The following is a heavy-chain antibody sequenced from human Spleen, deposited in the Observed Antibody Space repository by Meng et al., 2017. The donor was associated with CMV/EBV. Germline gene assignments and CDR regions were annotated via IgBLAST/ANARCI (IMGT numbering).Heavy chain of an antibody. J-gene: IGHJ4*02. D-gene: IGHD3-22*01. CDR1: EFAFTNYS. CDR2: ISYDGSSK. CDR3: ARDLYHYYDTH. Sequence: GESLKISCAASEFAFTNYSMHWVRQTPAKGLEWVAVISYDGSSKYYADSVKGRFNISRDNSKNTLYLQMSGLRVEDTAIYYCARDLYHYYDTHWGQGTLVTVSS. V-gene: IGHV3-30*03.